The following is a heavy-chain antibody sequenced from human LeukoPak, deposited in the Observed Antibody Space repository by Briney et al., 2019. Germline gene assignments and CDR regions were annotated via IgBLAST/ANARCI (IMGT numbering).Heavy chain of an antibody. CDR1: GYTFTGYY. V-gene: IGHV1-2*02. CDR2: INPNSGGT. J-gene: IGHJ4*02. D-gene: IGHD5-18*01. CDR3: ARGPDTAMAPLFDY. Sequence: ASVKVPCKASGYTFTGYYMHWVRQAPGQGLEWMGWINPNSGGTNYAQKFQGRVTMTRDTSISTAYMELSRLRSDDTAVYYCARGPDTAMAPLFDYWGQGTLVTVSS.